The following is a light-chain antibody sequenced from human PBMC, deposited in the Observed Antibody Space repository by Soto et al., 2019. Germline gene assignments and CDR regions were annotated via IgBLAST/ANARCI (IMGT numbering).Light chain of an antibody. J-gene: IGLJ2*01. Sequence: NFMLTQPHSVSESPGKTVIISCTRSSGSIASNYVQWYQQRPGSAPSIVIHEDNQRPSGVPDRFSGSIDRSSNSASLTISGLKAEDEADYYCHSYESNNVIFGGGTKVTVL. CDR3: HSYESNNVI. V-gene: IGLV6-57*03. CDR2: EDN. CDR1: SGSIASNY.